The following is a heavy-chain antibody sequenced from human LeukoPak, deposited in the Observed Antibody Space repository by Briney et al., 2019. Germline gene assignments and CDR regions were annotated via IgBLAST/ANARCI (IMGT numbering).Heavy chain of an antibody. V-gene: IGHV3-13*01. D-gene: IGHD6-19*01. J-gene: IGHJ6*02. CDR1: GFTFSSYD. CDR3: ARVSSGWPSYYGMDV. CDR2: IGTAGDT. Sequence: GGSLRLSCAASGFTFSSYDMHWVRQATGNGLEWVSAIGTAGDTYYPGSVKGRFTISRENAKNSLYLQMNSLRAGDTAVYYCARVSSGWPSYYGMDVWGQGTTVTVSS.